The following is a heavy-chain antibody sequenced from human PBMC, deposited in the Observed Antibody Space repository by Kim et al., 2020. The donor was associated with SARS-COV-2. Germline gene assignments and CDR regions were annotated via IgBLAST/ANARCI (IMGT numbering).Heavy chain of an antibody. V-gene: IGHV1-46*01. CDR2: INPSGGST. Sequence: ASVKVSCKASGYTFTSYYMHWVRQAPGQGLEWMGIINPSGGSTSYAQKFQGRVTMTRDTSTSTVYMELSSLRSEDTAVYYCARGGPYDYVWGSYRPSYWYFDLWGRGTLVTVSS. CDR1: GYTFTSYY. CDR3: ARGGPYDYVWGSYRPSYWYFDL. J-gene: IGHJ2*01. D-gene: IGHD3-16*02.